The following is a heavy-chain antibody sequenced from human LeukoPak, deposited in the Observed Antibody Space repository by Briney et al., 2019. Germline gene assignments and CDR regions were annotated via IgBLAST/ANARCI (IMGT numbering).Heavy chain of an antibody. V-gene: IGHV4-34*01. CDR2: INHSGST. Sequence: SETLSLTCAVYGGSFSGYYWSWIRQPPGKGLEWIGEINHSGSTNYNPPLKSRVTISVDTPKNQFSLKLSSVTAADTAVYYCARGTPTSIAAAGTEEESLEVLYYFDYWGQGTLVTVSS. CDR1: GGSFSGYY. CDR3: ARGTPTSIAAAGTEEESLEVLYYFDY. D-gene: IGHD6-13*01. J-gene: IGHJ4*02.